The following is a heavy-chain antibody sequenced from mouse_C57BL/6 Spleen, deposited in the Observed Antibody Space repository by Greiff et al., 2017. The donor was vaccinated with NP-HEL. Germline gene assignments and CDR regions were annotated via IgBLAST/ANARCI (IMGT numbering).Heavy chain of an antibody. CDR1: GFTFSDYG. D-gene: IGHD2-4*01. J-gene: IGHJ3*01. CDR2: ISSGSSTI. Sequence: EVMLVESGGGLVKPGGSLELSCAASGFTFSDYGMHWVRQAPEKGLEWVAYISSGSSTIYYADTVKGRFTIYRDNAKKTLFLQMTSLRSEDTAMYYCARERIYDYDSWFAYWGQGTLVTVSA. V-gene: IGHV5-17*01. CDR3: ARERIYDYDSWFAY.